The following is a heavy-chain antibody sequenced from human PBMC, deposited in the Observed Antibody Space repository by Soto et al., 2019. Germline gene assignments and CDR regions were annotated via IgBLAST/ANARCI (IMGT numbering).Heavy chain of an antibody. CDR3: ARGHSTDCSNGVCSFFYNHEMDV. CDR1: GYSFTDYH. D-gene: IGHD2-8*01. Sequence: ASVKVSCKASGYSFTDYHIHWVRQAPGQGLEWLGRINPKSGGTSTAQKFQGWVTMTRDSSISTVYMELTRLRSDDTAVHFCARGHSTDCSNGVCSFFYNHEMDVWGQGTTVTVSS. CDR2: INPKSGGT. V-gene: IGHV1-2*04. J-gene: IGHJ6*02.